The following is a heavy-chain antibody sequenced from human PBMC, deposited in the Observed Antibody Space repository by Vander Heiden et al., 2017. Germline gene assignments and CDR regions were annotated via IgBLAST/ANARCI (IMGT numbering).Heavy chain of an antibody. CDR1: GGSISSSSYY. CDR3: ARSGSGIHDY. V-gene: IGHV4-39*01. J-gene: IGHJ4*02. CDR2: IYYSGST. D-gene: IGHD3-10*01. Sequence: QLQLQESGPGLVKPSETLSLTCTVSGGSISSSSYYWGWIRQPPGKGLEWIGSIYYSGSTYYNPSLKSRVTISVDTSKNQYSLKLSSVTAADTAVYYCARSGSGIHDYWGQGTLVTVSS.